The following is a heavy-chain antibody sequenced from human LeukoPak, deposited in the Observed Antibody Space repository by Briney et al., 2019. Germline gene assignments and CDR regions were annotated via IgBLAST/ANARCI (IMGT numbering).Heavy chain of an antibody. CDR2: IRPDGSEK. D-gene: IGHD1-14*01. V-gene: IGHV3-7*04. J-gene: IGHJ4*02. Sequence: GGSLRLSCAASGFTFSTYWMTWVRQAPGKGLEWVATIRPDGSEKYYVDSVKGRFTMSRDNAKNSLYLQMNSLRAEDTGVYYCARYMRPLDYWGQGTLVTVSS. CDR1: GFTFSTYW. CDR3: ARYMRPLDY.